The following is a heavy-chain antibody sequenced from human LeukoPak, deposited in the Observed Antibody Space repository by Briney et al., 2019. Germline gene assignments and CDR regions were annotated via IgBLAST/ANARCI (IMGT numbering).Heavy chain of an antibody. D-gene: IGHD3-10*01. CDR1: GGSISSSSYY. CDR3: ARRVVRGVITMPTEV. CDR2: IYYSGST. V-gene: IGHV4-39*01. J-gene: IGHJ6*04. Sequence: SETLSLTCTVSGGSISSSSYYWGWIRQPPGKGLEWIGSIYYSGSTYYNPSLKSRVTISVDTSKNQFSLKLSSVTAADTAVYYCARRVVRGVITMPTEVWGKGTTVTISS.